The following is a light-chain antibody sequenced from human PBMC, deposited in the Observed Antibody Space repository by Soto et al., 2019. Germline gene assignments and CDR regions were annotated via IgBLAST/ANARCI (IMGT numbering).Light chain of an antibody. CDR3: AAWDDSLSGVV. CDR2: RNN. Sequence: QSVLTQPPSASGTPEQTVTISCSGSISNLGSNFVFWYQQLPGAAPKLLISRNNQRPSGVPDRFSGSKSGTSASLAISGLRSEDEADYHCAAWDDSLSGVVFGGGTKLTVL. J-gene: IGLJ3*02. V-gene: IGLV1-47*01. CDR1: ISNLGSNF.